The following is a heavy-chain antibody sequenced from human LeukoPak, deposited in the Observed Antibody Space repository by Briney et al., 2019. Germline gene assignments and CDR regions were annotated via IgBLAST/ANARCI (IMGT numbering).Heavy chain of an antibody. CDR1: GFTFSSYA. D-gene: IGHD3-10*01. CDR2: ISGSGGNT. Sequence: GGSLRLSCAASGFTFSSYAMSWVRQAPGKGLEWVSAISGSGGNTYYADSVKGRFTISRDYSKNTLYLQMNSLRAEDTAVYYCAKDMVRGLNLWFDPWGQGTLVTVSS. J-gene: IGHJ5*02. CDR3: AKDMVRGLNLWFDP. V-gene: IGHV3-23*01.